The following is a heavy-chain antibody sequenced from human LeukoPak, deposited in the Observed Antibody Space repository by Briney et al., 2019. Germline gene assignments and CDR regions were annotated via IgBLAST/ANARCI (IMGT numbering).Heavy chain of an antibody. CDR1: GYTFTSYG. CDR3: ARLYDSSGYYPYYFDY. J-gene: IGHJ4*02. D-gene: IGHD3-22*01. CDR2: ISAYNSNT. Sequence: VASVKVSCKASGYTFTSYGISWVRQAPGQGLEWMGWISAYNSNTNYAQKLQGRVTMTTDTSTSTAYMELRSLRSDDTAVYYCARLYDSSGYYPYYFDYWGQGTLVTVSS. V-gene: IGHV1-18*01.